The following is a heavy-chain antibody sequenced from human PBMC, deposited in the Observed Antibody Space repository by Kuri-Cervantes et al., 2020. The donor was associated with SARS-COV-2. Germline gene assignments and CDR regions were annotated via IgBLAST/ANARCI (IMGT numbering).Heavy chain of an antibody. CDR3: ARAYSSGYYPGAYYFDY. CDR1: GGSISSSSYY. Sequence: SETLSLTCTVSGGSISSSSYYWGWIRQPPGKGLEWIGEINHSGSTNYNPSLKSRVTVSVDTSKNQFSLKLSSVTAADTAVYYCARAYSSGYYPGAYYFDYWGQGTLITVSS. V-gene: IGHV4-39*07. J-gene: IGHJ4*02. CDR2: INHSGST. D-gene: IGHD3-22*01.